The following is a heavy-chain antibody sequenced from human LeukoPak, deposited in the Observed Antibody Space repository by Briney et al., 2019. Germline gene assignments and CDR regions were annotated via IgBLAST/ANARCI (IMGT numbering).Heavy chain of an antibody. D-gene: IGHD2-15*01. CDR2: IHFSGTT. CDR3: ARGGCSDGTCDNYLDS. CDR1: NSSGSINSHY. Sequence: PSETLSLTCTVSNSSGSINSHYWSWIRQSPGKGLEWIGYIHFSGTTTYNPSLMSRVTISIDTSKNHFSLKLNSVTAADTAVYFCARGGCSDGTCDNYLDSWGLGTLVTVSS. J-gene: IGHJ4*02. V-gene: IGHV4-59*08.